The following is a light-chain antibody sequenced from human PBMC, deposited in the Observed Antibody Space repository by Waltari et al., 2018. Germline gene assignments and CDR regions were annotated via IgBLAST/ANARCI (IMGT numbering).Light chain of an antibody. Sequence: DIQMTQSPSTLSASVGDRVTITCRASQSFLDWLAWYQQKPGKAPKLLTYKTSSLKSGVPSRFSGSASGTEFTLTISSLQAEDVAVYYCQQYYDTLLYTFGQGTKLEI. CDR2: KTS. V-gene: IGKV1-5*03. J-gene: IGKJ2*01. CDR1: QSFLDW. CDR3: QQYYDTLLYT.